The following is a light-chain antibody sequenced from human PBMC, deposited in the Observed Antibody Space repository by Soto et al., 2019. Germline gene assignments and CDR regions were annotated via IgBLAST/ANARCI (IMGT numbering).Light chain of an antibody. CDR1: QSVGSD. V-gene: IGKV3D-15*01. J-gene: IGKJ4*01. CDR2: DIF. Sequence: EIVMTQSPATLSVYPGERATLSSRASQSVGSDLAWYQQKPGQAPRLVIYDIFTRATGVPTRTSGSGSGTEFTLTISSLQSEDFAVYYCQQYNSWPLTYGGGTKVDIK. CDR3: QQYNSWPLT.